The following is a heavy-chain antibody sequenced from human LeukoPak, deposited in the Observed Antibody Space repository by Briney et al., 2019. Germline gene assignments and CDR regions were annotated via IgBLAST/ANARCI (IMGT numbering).Heavy chain of an antibody. J-gene: IGHJ4*02. D-gene: IGHD7-27*01. Sequence: SETLSLTCAVSGGSISSGSYSWSWIRQPPGKGLEWIGYIYPRGSTYYNPSLKSRVILSLDKSANQFSLNLSSVTAADTAVYYCARFSPRAMGNYLDFWGQGTLVAVSS. CDR3: ARFSPRAMGNYLDF. V-gene: IGHV4-30-2*01. CDR1: GGSISSGSYS. CDR2: IYPRGST.